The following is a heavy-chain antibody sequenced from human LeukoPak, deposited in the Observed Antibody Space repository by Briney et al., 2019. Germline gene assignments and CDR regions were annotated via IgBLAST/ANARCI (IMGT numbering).Heavy chain of an antibody. Sequence: PSETLSLTCAVYGGSFSGYYWSWIRQPPGKGLEWIGEINHSGSTNYNPSLKSRVTISVDTSKNQFSLKLSSVTAADTAVYYCARKKAIVVVPAAKRTYYMDVWGKGTTVTVSS. J-gene: IGHJ6*03. D-gene: IGHD2-2*01. CDR1: GGSFSGYY. CDR2: INHSGST. V-gene: IGHV4-34*01. CDR3: ARKKAIVVVPAAKRTYYMDV.